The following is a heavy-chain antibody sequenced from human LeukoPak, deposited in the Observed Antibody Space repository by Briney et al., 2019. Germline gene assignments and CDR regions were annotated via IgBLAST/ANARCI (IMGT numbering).Heavy chain of an antibody. CDR2: IIPIFGTA. V-gene: IGHV1-69*13. Sequence: ASVKVSCKASGGTFSSYAISWVRQAPGQGLKWMGGIIPIFGTANYAQKFQGRVTITADESTSTAYMELSNLRSEDTAVYYCAREAYDSSGYYYGGYDAFDIWGQGTMVTVSS. CDR1: GGTFSSYA. J-gene: IGHJ3*02. CDR3: AREAYDSSGYYYGGYDAFDI. D-gene: IGHD3-22*01.